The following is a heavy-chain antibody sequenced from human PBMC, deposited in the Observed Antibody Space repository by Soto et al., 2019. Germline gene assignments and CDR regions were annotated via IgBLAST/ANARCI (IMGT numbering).Heavy chain of an antibody. Sequence: SETLSLTCTVSGGSISSSSYYWGWIRQPPGKGLEWIGSIYYSGSTYYNPSLKSRVTISVDTSKNQFSLKLSSVTAADTAVYYCARVIVVLTGRLAVWGQGTTVTVSS. D-gene: IGHD2-21*02. CDR3: ARVIVVLTGRLAV. J-gene: IGHJ6*02. V-gene: IGHV4-39*01. CDR2: IYYSGST. CDR1: GGSISSSSYY.